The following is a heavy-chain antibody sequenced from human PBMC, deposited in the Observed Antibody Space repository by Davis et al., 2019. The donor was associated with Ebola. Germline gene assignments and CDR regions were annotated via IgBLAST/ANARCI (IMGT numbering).Heavy chain of an antibody. D-gene: IGHD3-22*01. J-gene: IGHJ4*02. Sequence: GGSLRLSCSASGFTFSSFAMHCVRQAPGKGLESVACISTNGENTYYAESVKGRFTISRDNSKDTLYLQMRSLRTEDTAVYYCVKDRFTIVVVHGGFDYWGQGTLVTVSS. CDR1: GFTFSSFA. V-gene: IGHV3-64D*06. CDR3: VKDRFTIVVVHGGFDY. CDR2: ISTNGENT.